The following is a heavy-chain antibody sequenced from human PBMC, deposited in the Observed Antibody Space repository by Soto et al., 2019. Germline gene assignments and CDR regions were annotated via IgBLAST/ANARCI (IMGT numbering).Heavy chain of an antibody. J-gene: IGHJ4*02. Sequence: QVQLVESGGGVVQPGRSLRLSCAASGFTFSSYGMHWVRQAPGKGLERVAVISYDGSNRYYGASVKARFTISRENSKNTLYRQMNSLRAEDTAVYYCAKGRYQPLPTRFDYWGQGTLVTVSS. D-gene: IGHD2-2*01. CDR1: GFTFSSYG. CDR3: AKGRYQPLPTRFDY. CDR2: ISYDGSNR. V-gene: IGHV3-30*18.